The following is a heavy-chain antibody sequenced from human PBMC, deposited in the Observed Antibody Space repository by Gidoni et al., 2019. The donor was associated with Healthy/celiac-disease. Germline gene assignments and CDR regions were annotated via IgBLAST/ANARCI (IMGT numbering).Heavy chain of an antibody. V-gene: IGHV3-33*01. CDR2: IWYDGSNK. Sequence: VQLVESGGGVVQPGRSLRLSCAASGFTFSRYGMHWVRQALGKGLEWVAVIWYDGSNKYYADSVKGRFTISRDNSKNTLYLQMNSLRAEDTAVYYCARDRIAGYYYYGMDVWGQGTTVTVSS. CDR1: GFTFSRYG. D-gene: IGHD6-13*01. CDR3: ARDRIAGYYYYGMDV. J-gene: IGHJ6*02.